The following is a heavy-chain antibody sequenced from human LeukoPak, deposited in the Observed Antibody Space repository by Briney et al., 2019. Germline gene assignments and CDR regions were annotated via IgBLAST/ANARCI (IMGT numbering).Heavy chain of an antibody. D-gene: IGHD1-7*01. CDR2: MNPNSGNT. CDR3: ARLNTQELQWDWFDP. V-gene: IGHV1-8*01. Sequence: ASVKVSCKASGYTFTSYDINWVRQATGQGLEWMGWMNPNSGNTGYAQKFQGRVTMTRNTSISTAYMELSSLRSEDTAVYYCARLNTQELQWDWFDPWGQGTLVTVSS. CDR1: GYTFTSYD. J-gene: IGHJ5*02.